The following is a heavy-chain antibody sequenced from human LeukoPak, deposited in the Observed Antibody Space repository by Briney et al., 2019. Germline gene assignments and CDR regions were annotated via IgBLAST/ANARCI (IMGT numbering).Heavy chain of an antibody. CDR3: ARARADWFDP. J-gene: IGHJ5*02. CDR1: GGSTSSYY. Sequence: SETLSLTCTVSGGSTSSYYWSWIRQPPGKGLEWIGYIYYSGSTNYNPSLKSRVTISVDTSKNQFSLKLSSVTAADTAVYYCARARADWFDPWGQGTLVTVSS. V-gene: IGHV4-59*01. CDR2: IYYSGST.